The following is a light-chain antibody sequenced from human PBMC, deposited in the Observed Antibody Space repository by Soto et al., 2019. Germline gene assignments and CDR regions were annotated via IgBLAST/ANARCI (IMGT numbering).Light chain of an antibody. Sequence: DIQMTQSPSSLSASVGDRVTITCRASQSISSYLNWYQQKPGIAPKLLIYAASSLQSGVPSRFSGSGSGTDFTLTITSLQPEDVATYYCHHSYSNPLHFGGGTKVEIK. CDR3: HHSYSNPLH. V-gene: IGKV1-39*01. J-gene: IGKJ4*01. CDR1: QSISSY. CDR2: AAS.